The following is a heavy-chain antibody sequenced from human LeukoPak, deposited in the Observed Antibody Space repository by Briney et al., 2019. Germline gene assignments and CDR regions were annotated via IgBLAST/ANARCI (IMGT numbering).Heavy chain of an antibody. CDR3: ARVIMVRGVIMTTQWSFDY. D-gene: IGHD3-10*01. J-gene: IGHJ4*02. Sequence: GGSLRLSCAASGFTFSDYYMGSIRQAPGDGLEWVSYISITTSYTKSADSVKGRFTISRDNAMHSLFLQINSLRAEDTAVYYCARVIMVRGVIMTTQWSFDYWGQGALVTVSS. V-gene: IGHV3-11*05. CDR1: GFTFSDYY. CDR2: ISITTSYT.